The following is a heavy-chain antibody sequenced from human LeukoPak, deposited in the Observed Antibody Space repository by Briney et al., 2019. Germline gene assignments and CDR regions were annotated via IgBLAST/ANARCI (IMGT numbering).Heavy chain of an antibody. D-gene: IGHD1-26*01. CDR1: GGSISNYY. CDR2: IFTSGST. CDR3: ARDRDSGSSSNRFYFDY. J-gene: IGHJ4*02. Sequence: SETLSLTCTVSGGSISNYYWSWVRQPAGKGLEGIGRIFTSGSTNYNPSLKSRVTMSVDTSMNQLSLKLSSVTAADTAVYYCARDRDSGSSSNRFYFDYWGQGTLVTVSS. V-gene: IGHV4-4*07.